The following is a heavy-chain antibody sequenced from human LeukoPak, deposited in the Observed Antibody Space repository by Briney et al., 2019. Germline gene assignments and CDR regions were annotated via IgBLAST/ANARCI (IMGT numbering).Heavy chain of an antibody. CDR2: IYYSGST. J-gene: IGHJ4*02. V-gene: IGHV4-59*08. CDR1: GGSISSYY. CDR3: ARIAVAEDYYFDY. D-gene: IGHD6-19*01. Sequence: PSETLSLTCTVSGGSISSYYWSWIRQPPGKGLEWIGYIYYSGSTNYNPSLKSRVTISVDTSKNQFSLKLRSVTAADTAVYYCARIAVAEDYYFDYWGRGTLVTVSS.